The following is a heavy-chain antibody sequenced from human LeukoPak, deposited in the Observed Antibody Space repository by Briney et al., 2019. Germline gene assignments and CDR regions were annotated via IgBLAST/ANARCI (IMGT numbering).Heavy chain of an antibody. J-gene: IGHJ5*02. V-gene: IGHV3-53*01. CDR1: GFTVSSNY. CDR3: ARVQGGCRWFDP. D-gene: IGHD6-19*01. Sequence: GGSLRLSCAASGFTVSSNYMSWVRQAPGKGLEWVSVIYSGGSTYYADSVKGRFTISRDNSKNTLYLQMNSLRAEDTAVYYYARVQGGCRWFDPWGQGTLVIVSS. CDR2: IYSGGST.